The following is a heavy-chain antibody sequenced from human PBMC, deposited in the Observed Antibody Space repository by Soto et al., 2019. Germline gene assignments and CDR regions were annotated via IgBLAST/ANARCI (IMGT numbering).Heavy chain of an antibody. CDR2: ISAYNGNT. V-gene: IGHV1-18*01. D-gene: IGHD6-13*01. CDR3: ARTDSRPQDFDY. CDR1: GYTFTSYG. J-gene: IGHJ4*02. Sequence: QVQLVQSGAEVKKPGASVKVSCKASGYTFTSYGITWVRQAPGQGLEWMGWISAYNGNTNYAQKLQGRVTMTTYTPTSTDYLELRSLRADDTAVYYCARTDSRPQDFDYWGPGTLVPVSS.